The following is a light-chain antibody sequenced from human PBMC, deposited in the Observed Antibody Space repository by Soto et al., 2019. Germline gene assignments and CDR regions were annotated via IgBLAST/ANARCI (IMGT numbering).Light chain of an antibody. Sequence: QSALAQPASVSGSPGQSITISFAGTSNDVGAYDSVSWYQQHPHKAPQVIIYRGTQRPSGASNRFSASTSGNAASLTISGLQADDEADYFCCSSAPESTYVCGTGTKVNVL. CDR2: RGT. J-gene: IGLJ1*01. V-gene: IGLV2-23*01. CDR3: CSSAPESTYV. CDR1: SNDVGAYDS.